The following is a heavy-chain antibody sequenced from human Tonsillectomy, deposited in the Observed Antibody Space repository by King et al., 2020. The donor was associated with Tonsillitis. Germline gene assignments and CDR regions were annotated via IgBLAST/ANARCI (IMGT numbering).Heavy chain of an antibody. CDR3: AKVSRYCSSTSCHRNYYYYGMDV. Sequence: VQLVESGGGVVQPGRSLRLSCAASGFTFSSYGMHWVRQAPGKGLEWVAVISYDGSNKYYADSVKGRFTISRDNSKNTLYLQMNSLGAEDTAVYYCAKVSRYCSSTSCHRNYYYYGMDVWGQGTTVTVSS. CDR2: ISYDGSNK. J-gene: IGHJ6*02. V-gene: IGHV3-30*18. CDR1: GFTFSSYG. D-gene: IGHD2-2*01.